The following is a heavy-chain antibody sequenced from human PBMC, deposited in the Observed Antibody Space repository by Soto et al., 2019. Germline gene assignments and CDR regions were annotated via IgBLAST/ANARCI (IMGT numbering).Heavy chain of an antibody. D-gene: IGHD5-18*01. V-gene: IGHV3-48*02. Sequence: VQLVESGGGLVQPGGSLRLSCAASGFTFDDYGMNWVRQAPGKRLEWVSFISFSGNTIYYADSVRGRFTISRDNAKSTLFLQMTSLRDDDTATYYCARRLDPLQYSDYWGRGTLVTVSS. CDR1: GFTFDDYG. CDR3: ARRLDPLQYSDY. J-gene: IGHJ4*02. CDR2: ISFSGNTI.